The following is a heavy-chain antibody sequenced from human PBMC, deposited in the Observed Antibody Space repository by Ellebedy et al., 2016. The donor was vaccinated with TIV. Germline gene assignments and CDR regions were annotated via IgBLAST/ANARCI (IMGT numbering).Heavy chain of an antibody. CDR1: GFTFSNAW. Sequence: PGGSLRLSCAASGFTFSNAWMSWVRQAPGKGLEWVSTVTGSGSSTYYADSVKGRFTISRDNSKNTLYLQMNSLRAEDTAVYYCARYCSGGSCLSTGCYYVMDVWGQGTTVTVSS. CDR3: ARYCSGGSCLSTGCYYVMDV. J-gene: IGHJ6*02. V-gene: IGHV3-23*01. D-gene: IGHD2-15*01. CDR2: VTGSGSST.